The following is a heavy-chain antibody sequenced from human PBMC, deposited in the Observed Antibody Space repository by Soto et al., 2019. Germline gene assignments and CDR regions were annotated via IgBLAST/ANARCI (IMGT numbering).Heavy chain of an antibody. Sequence: QVQLVQSGAEVRKPGSSVKVSCKAPGGTFSTYIISWVRQAPGQGLEWMGRIIPIPDITNYAQKFQGRVTITADRSTSTAYMKLTSLKSEDTAVYYCARDRITTRADAFDLWGQGTMVTVSS. V-gene: IGHV1-69*08. J-gene: IGHJ3*01. D-gene: IGHD3-3*01. CDR2: IIPIPDIT. CDR1: GGTFSTYI. CDR3: ARDRITTRADAFDL.